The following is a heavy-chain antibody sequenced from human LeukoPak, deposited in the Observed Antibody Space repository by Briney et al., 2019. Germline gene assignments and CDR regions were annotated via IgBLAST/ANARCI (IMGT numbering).Heavy chain of an antibody. CDR1: GFTVSSYA. J-gene: IGHJ4*02. Sequence: GGSLRLSCAASGFTVSSYAMHWVRQAPGKGLEWVAVISYDGSNKYYADSVKGRFTISRDNSKNTLYLQMNSLRAEDTAVYYCARDLSWGYYDSTPTPGYWGQGTLVTVSS. D-gene: IGHD3-22*01. CDR2: ISYDGSNK. CDR3: ARDLSWGYYDSTPTPGY. V-gene: IGHV3-30-3*01.